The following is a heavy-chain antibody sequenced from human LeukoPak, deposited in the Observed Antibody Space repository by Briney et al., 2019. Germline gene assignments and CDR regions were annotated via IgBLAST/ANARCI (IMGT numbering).Heavy chain of an antibody. Sequence: GGSLRLSCAASGFSFSEYVVSWFRQAPGKGLEWVSTISVGGESEYYAYSVKGRFTISRDNSKNTLFLQMNSLRVEDTAVYYCAGLVGRYSSGLYYYYFDYWGQGTLVTVSS. CDR1: GFSFSEYV. V-gene: IGHV3-23*01. CDR2: ISVGGESE. D-gene: IGHD3-22*01. CDR3: AGLVGRYSSGLYYYYFDY. J-gene: IGHJ4*02.